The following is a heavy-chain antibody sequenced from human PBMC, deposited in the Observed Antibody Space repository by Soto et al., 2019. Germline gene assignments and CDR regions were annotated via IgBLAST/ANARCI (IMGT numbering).Heavy chain of an antibody. CDR1: GESFSGHS. Sequence: SETLSLTCAVYGESFSGHSWTWIRQSPGKGLEWIGDINHSGRVNYSPSLKSRVTISLDTSKNQFSLTLSAVTAADTAMYYCSTRAYDTNGYYRFDPWGQGTLVTAPQ. CDR2: INHSGRV. D-gene: IGHD3-22*01. CDR3: STRAYDTNGYYRFDP. J-gene: IGHJ5*01. V-gene: IGHV4-34*01.